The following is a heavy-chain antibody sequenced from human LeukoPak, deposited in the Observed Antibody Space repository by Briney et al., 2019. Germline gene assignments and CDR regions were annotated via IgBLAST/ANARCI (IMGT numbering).Heavy chain of an antibody. CDR3: AKDLGYSDDY. CDR2: INGLGTAT. V-gene: IGHV3-74*01. CDR1: GW. J-gene: IGHJ4*02. Sequence: HPGGSLRLSCAGSGWMHWVRQAPGKGLVWVSGINGLGTATYYADSVKGRFTISRDNSRNTLSLQMNSLRAEDTAVYYCAKDLGYSDDYWGQGTLVTVSS. D-gene: IGHD5-18*01.